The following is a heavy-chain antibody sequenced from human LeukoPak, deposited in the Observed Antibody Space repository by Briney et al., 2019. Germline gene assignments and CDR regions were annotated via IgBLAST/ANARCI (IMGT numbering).Heavy chain of an antibody. V-gene: IGHV3-23*01. J-gene: IGHJ4*02. CDR1: GFTFSSYS. CDR2: ISGSGGST. Sequence: GGSLRLSCAASGFTFSSYSMNWVRQAPGKGLEWVSAISGSGGSTYYADSVKGRFTISRDNSKNTLYLQMNSLRAEDTAVYYCAKDDADIVVVVAAVDYWGQGTLVTVSS. CDR3: AKDDADIVVVVAAVDY. D-gene: IGHD2-15*01.